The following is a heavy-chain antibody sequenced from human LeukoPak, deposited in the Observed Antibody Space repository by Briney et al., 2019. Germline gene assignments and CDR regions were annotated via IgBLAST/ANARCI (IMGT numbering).Heavy chain of an antibody. D-gene: IGHD6-13*01. CDR2: IYYSGST. CDR1: GFTVNNSY. Sequence: GSLRLSCAASGFTVNNSYMSWVRQAPGKWLELMGTIYYSGSTYYNPSLKSRVTISVDTSNSQFSLKLSSVTAADTAVYYCARHRSIWYTQNYSYYYAMDVWGQGTTVTVSS. V-gene: IGHV4-39*01. J-gene: IGHJ6*02. CDR3: ARHRSIWYTQNYSYYYAMDV.